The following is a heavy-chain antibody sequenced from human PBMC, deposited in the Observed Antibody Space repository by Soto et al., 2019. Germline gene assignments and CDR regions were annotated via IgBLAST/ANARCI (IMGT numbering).Heavy chain of an antibody. V-gene: IGHV3-30*03. CDR2: ISYDGINR. CDR1: GFTFSSYG. D-gene: IGHD5-12*01. J-gene: IGHJ6*02. CDR3: RTGATDILATKQVYYYYIMDV. Sequence: GGSLRLSGVASGFTFSSYGIHWVRRAPCKGLEWVAVISYDGINRYYAGSVKGRFPISRANSKNTLYLQMNSLRAEDTAVYYFRTGATDILATKQVYYYYIMDVCGQGTTITVSS.